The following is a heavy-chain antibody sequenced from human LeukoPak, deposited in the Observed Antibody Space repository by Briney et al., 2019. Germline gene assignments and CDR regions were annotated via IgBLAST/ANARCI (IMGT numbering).Heavy chain of an antibody. CDR3: ATDEFGIAAHLA. J-gene: IGHJ5*02. CDR1: GYTLTELS. V-gene: IGHV1-24*01. D-gene: IGHD6-6*01. Sequence: ASVKVSCKVSGYTLTELSMHWVRQAPGKGLEWMGGFDPEDGETIYAQKFQGRVTMTEDTSTDTAYMELSSLRSEDTAVYYCATDEFGIAAHLAWGQGTLATVSS. CDR2: FDPEDGET.